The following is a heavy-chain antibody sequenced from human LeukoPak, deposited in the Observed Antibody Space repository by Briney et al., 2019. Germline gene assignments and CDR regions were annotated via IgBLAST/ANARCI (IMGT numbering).Heavy chain of an antibody. D-gene: IGHD3-10*01. CDR3: ARELFGSGSCPDG. V-gene: IGHV3-33*01. J-gene: IGHJ4*02. CDR1: GFTFSYYA. Sequence: PGTSLRLSCAASGFTFSYYAIHWVRQAPGKGLXXVTLIWADGSNKYYADSVKGRITISRDNSKNTVYLQMNSLRAEDTAVYYCARELFGSGSCPDGWGQGTLVTVSS. CDR2: IWADGSNK.